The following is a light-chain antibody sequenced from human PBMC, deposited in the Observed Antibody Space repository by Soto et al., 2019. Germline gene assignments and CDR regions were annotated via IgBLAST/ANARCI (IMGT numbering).Light chain of an antibody. CDR3: QQYGSSGT. V-gene: IGKV3-20*01. J-gene: IGKJ1*01. Sequence: EIVLTQSPGTLSLSPGERATLSCRASQSVSSSYLAWYQQKPGQAPRLLIYGASSRATGIPDRFIGSGSGTDFTLAISRLEPEDSAVYYCQQYGSSGTFGQGTKVDSK. CDR1: QSVSSSY. CDR2: GAS.